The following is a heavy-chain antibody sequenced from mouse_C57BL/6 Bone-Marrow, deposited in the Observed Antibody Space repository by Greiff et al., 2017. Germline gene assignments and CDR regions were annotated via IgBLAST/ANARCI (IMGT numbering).Heavy chain of an antibody. J-gene: IGHJ3*01. CDR3: ARTWLLPLFAY. D-gene: IGHD2-3*01. Sequence: QVQLKQSGPELVKPGASLRISCKASGYSFTSSYIHWVKQRPGQGLGWIGWIYPGSGNTKFNEKFKGKATLTADTSSSTAYMQLSSLTSEDSAVYYCARTWLLPLFAYWGQGTLVTVSA. CDR2: IYPGSGNT. V-gene: IGHV1-66*01. CDR1: GYSFTSSY.